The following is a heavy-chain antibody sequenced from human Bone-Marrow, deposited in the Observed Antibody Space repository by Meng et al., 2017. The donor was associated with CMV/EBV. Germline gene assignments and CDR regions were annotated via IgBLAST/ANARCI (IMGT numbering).Heavy chain of an antibody. Sequence: ASVKVSCKASGYTFTSYYMHWVRQAPGQGLEWMGIINPSGGSTSYVQKFQGRVTRTTDTSTSTAHMEMRSLRSDGTAVYDCASGGRGTYYDFWSGYSSVDYWGQGTLVAVSS. CDR1: GYTFTSYY. J-gene: IGHJ4*02. V-gene: IGHV1-46*01. CDR3: ASGGRGTYYDFWSGYSSVDY. CDR2: INPSGGST. D-gene: IGHD3-3*01.